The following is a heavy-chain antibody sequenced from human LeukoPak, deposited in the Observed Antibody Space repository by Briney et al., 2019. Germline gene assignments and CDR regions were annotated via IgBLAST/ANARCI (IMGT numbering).Heavy chain of an antibody. J-gene: IGHJ6*02. V-gene: IGHV4-59*01. D-gene: IGHD3-10*01. CDR1: GGSISSYY. CDR3: ARGLSITMVRGVIIRHYGMDV. Sequence: PSETLSLTCTVSGGSISSYYWSWIRQPPGKGLEWIGYIYYSGSTNYNPSLKSRVTISVDTSKNQFSLKLSSVTAADTAVYYCARGLSITMVRGVIIRHYGMDVWGQGTTVTVSS. CDR2: IYYSGST.